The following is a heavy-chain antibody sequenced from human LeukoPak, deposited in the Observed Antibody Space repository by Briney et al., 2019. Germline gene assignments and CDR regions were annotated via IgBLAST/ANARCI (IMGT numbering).Heavy chain of an antibody. CDR2: ISSSCSYI. CDR3: ARDPYCSSTSCSLD. Sequence: GGSLRLSCAASGFTFSSYSMNWVRQAPGKGLEWVSSISSSCSYIYYADSVKGRFTISRDNAKNSLYLQMDSLRAEDTAVYYCARDPYCSSTSCSLDWGQGTLVTVSS. D-gene: IGHD2-2*01. CDR1: GFTFSSYS. V-gene: IGHV3-21*01. J-gene: IGHJ4*02.